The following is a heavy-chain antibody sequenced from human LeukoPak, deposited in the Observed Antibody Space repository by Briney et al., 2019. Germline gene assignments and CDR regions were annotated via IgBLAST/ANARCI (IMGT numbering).Heavy chain of an antibody. J-gene: IGHJ4*02. CDR3: ARDRSDYGGNSVASDY. CDR1: GGSISSSSYY. CDR2: IYYSGST. V-gene: IGHV4-39*07. D-gene: IGHD4-23*01. Sequence: SETLSLTCTVSGGSISSSSYYWGWIRQPPGKGLEWIGSIYYSGSTYYNPSLKSRVTISVDTSKNQFSLKLSSVTAADTAVYYCARDRSDYGGNSVASDYWGQGTLVTVSS.